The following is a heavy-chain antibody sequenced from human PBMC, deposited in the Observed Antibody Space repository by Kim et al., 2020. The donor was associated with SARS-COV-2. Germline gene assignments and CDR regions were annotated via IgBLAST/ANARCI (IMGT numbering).Heavy chain of an antibody. Sequence: ASVKVSCKASGYTFTGYYMHWVRQAPGQGLEWMGRINPNSGGTNYAQKFQGRVTMTRDTSISTAYMELSRLRSDDTAVYYCARGGNYYDSSGYSGYWFDPWGQGTLVTVSS. V-gene: IGHV1-2*06. CDR3: ARGGNYYDSSGYSGYWFDP. D-gene: IGHD3-22*01. CDR2: INPNSGGT. CDR1: GYTFTGYY. J-gene: IGHJ5*02.